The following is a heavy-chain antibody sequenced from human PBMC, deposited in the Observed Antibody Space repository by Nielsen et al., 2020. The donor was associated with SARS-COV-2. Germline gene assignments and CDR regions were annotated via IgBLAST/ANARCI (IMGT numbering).Heavy chain of an antibody. D-gene: IGHD5-18*01. CDR3: VKRIQLWLRSGFDY. CDR1: GFTFSSYA. V-gene: IGHV3-64D*06. CDR2: ISSNGGST. Sequence: GESLKISCSASGFTFSSYAMHWVRQAPGKGLEYVSAISSNGGSTYYADSVKGRFTISRDNSKNTLYLQMSSLRAEDTAVYYCVKRIQLWLRSGFDYWGQGTLVTVSS. J-gene: IGHJ4*02.